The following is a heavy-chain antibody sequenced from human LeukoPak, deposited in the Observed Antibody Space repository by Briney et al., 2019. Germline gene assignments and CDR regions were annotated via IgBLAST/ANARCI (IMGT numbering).Heavy chain of an antibody. V-gene: IGHV1-69*06. Sequence: SVKVSCKASGDTFSSYTISWVRQAPGQGLEWMGGIIPIFGTANYAQKFQGRVTITADKSTSTASMELSSLRFEDTAVYYCARDRNLWPFDYWGQGTLVTVSS. CDR2: IIPIFGTA. D-gene: IGHD4-11*01. J-gene: IGHJ4*02. CDR1: GDTFSSYT. CDR3: ARDRNLWPFDY.